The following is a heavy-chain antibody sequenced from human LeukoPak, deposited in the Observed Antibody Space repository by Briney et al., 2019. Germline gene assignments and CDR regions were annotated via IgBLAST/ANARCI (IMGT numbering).Heavy chain of an antibody. Sequence: GGSLRLSCAASGFTFSSYNMNWFRQPPGKGLEWVSPISSSSGHIHYADSVKGRFTISRDNANNSLYLQMNSLRDEDTAVYYCARDPGTVADPYFDYWGQGSLVTVSS. D-gene: IGHD6-19*01. CDR3: ARDPGTVADPYFDY. V-gene: IGHV3-21*01. CDR1: GFTFSSYN. J-gene: IGHJ4*02. CDR2: ISSSSGHI.